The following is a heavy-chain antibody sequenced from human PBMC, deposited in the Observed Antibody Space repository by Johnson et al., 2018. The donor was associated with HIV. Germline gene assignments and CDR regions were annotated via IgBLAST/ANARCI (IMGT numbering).Heavy chain of an antibody. D-gene: IGHD3-10*01. J-gene: IGHJ3*02. CDR3: ANNSAAFDI. CDR1: GFTLRSYG. CDR2: IRYDGSNK. Sequence: QVQLVESGGGVVQPGGSLRLPCAAPGFTLRSYGMHWVRQAPGKGLEWVTFIRYDGSNKYYADSVNGRFTISRDNSKNPLYLQMNSLRAEDTAVYCCANNSAAFDIWGQGTMVTVSS. V-gene: IGHV3-30*02.